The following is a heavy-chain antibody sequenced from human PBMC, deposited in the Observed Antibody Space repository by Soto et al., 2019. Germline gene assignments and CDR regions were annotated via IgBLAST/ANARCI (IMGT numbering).Heavy chain of an antibody. CDR3: ARSEWSKTGTLTDRNVDTAMVIYGIDV. D-gene: IGHD5-18*01. V-gene: IGHV1-69*13. Sequence: ASVKVSCKASGGTFSSYAISWVRLAPGQGLEWMGGIIPIFGTANYAQKFQGRVTITADESTSTAYMELSSLRSEDTAVYYCARSEWSKTGTLTDRNVDTAMVIYGIDVWGQGTTVTVS. J-gene: IGHJ6*02. CDR2: IIPIFGTA. CDR1: GGTFSSYA.